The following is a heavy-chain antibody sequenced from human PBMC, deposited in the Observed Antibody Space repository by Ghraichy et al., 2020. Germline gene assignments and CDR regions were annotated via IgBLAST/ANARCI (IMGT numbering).Heavy chain of an antibody. Sequence: GGSLRLSCAASGFTFSSYGMHWVRQAPGKGLEWVAVIWYDGSNKYYADSVKGRFTISRDNSKNTLYLQMNSLRAEDTAVYYCARDPSASGQGWYFDLWGRGTLVTVSS. J-gene: IGHJ2*01. CDR2: IWYDGSNK. D-gene: IGHD2-15*01. V-gene: IGHV3-33*08. CDR3: ARDPSASGQGWYFDL. CDR1: GFTFSSYG.